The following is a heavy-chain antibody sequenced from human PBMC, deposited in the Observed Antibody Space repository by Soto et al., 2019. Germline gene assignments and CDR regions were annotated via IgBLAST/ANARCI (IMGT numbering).Heavy chain of an antibody. D-gene: IGHD3-10*01. CDR2: IYYSGST. V-gene: IGHV4-39*01. CDR3: ARKGITMVRGVMDV. J-gene: IGHJ6*02. CDR1: GCSISSSSYY. Sequence: PSETLSLTCTVSGCSISSSSYYWGWLRQPPGKGLEWIGSIYYSGSTYYNPSLKSRVTISVDTSKNQFSLKLSSVTAADTAVYYCARKGITMVRGVMDVWGQGTTVT.